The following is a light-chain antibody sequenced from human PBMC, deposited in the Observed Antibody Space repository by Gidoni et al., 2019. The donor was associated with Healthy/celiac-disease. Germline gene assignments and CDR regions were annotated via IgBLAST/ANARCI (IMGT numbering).Light chain of an antibody. CDR3: QQYNNWPWG. J-gene: IGKJ1*01. CDR2: CAS. CDR1: VSSN. Sequence: VSSNLAWYQQKPGQAPRLLIYCASPRATGIPARFSGRGSGTEFTLTISSLQSEDFAVYYCQQYNNWPWGFGQGTKVEIK. V-gene: IGKV3-15*01.